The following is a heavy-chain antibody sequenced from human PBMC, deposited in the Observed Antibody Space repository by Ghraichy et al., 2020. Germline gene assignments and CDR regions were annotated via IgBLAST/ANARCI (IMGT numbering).Heavy chain of an antibody. CDR3: ARSNYYDSSGYDP. J-gene: IGHJ5*02. V-gene: IGHV4-34*01. Sequence: SETLSLTCAVYGGSFSGYYWSWIRQPPGKGLEWIGEINHSGSTNYNPSLKSRVTISVDTSKNQFSLKLSSVTAADTAVYYCARSNYYDSSGYDPWGQGTLVTVSS. D-gene: IGHD3-22*01. CDR1: GGSFSGYY. CDR2: INHSGST.